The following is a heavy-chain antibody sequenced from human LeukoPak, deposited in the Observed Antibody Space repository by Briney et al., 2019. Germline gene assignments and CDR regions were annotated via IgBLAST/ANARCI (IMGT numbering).Heavy chain of an antibody. V-gene: IGHV4-39*01. Sequence: SETLSLTCTVSGGSISSSSYYWGWIRQPLGKGLEWIGRIYYSGSTYYNPSLKGRVTISVDTSKNQFSLKLSSVTAADTAVYYCASGPTVTTIDYWGQGTLVTVSS. CDR2: IYYSGST. CDR1: GGSISSSSYY. D-gene: IGHD4-11*01. CDR3: ASGPTVTTIDY. J-gene: IGHJ4*02.